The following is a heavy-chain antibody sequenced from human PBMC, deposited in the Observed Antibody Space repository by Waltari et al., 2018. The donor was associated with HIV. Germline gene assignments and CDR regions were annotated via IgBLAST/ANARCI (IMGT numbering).Heavy chain of an antibody. J-gene: IGHJ4*02. V-gene: IGHV4-4*07. D-gene: IGHD3-16*01. CDR3: ARENDTSWRALGH. Sequence: QVQLQESGPGLVKPSETLSLTCTVSGGSIRGYYWRWLRQPGGKGLEWIGRMSTSGSTNYNASLESRVTMSVDTSKNQFSLKLSSVTAADTAVYYCARENDTSWRALGHWGQGTLVTVSS. CDR1: GGSIRGYY. CDR2: MSTSGST.